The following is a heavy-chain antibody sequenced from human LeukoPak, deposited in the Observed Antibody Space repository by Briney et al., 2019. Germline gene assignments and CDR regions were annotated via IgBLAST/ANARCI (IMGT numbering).Heavy chain of an antibody. V-gene: IGHV3-30*18. Sequence: PGGSLRLSCAASGFTFSSYGMHWVRQAPAKGLEWVAVISYEGSNKYYADSVKGRFTISRDNSKNTLYLQMNSLRAEDTAVYYCAKDASSDSRWVFDPWAREPWSPSPQ. D-gene: IGHD6-13*01. CDR3: AKDASSDSRWVFDP. J-gene: IGHJ5*02. CDR2: ISYEGSNK. CDR1: GFTFSSYG.